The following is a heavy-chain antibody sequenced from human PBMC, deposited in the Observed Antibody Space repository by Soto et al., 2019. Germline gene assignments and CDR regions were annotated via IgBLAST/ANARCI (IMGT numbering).Heavy chain of an antibody. CDR3: ARTVKDIVVVVADLENDAFDI. V-gene: IGHV4-31*03. CDR2: IYYSGST. Sequence: PSETLSLTCTVSGGSISSGGYYWSRIRQHPGKGLEWIGYIYYSGSTYYNPSLKSRVTISVDTSKNQFSLKLSSVTAADTAVYYCARTVKDIVVVVADLENDAFDIWGQGTMVTVSS. D-gene: IGHD2-15*01. J-gene: IGHJ3*02. CDR1: GGSISSGGYY.